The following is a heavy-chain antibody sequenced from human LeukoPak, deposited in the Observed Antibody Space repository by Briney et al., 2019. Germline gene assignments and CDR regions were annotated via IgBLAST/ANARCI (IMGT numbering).Heavy chain of an antibody. CDR3: AKRGGANRFDY. Sequence: GGSLRLSCTVSGFSVSDNSMSWVRQAPGKGLEWVSFICIGTTHYSYSAKGRCTISTDNSNNTLYLQMNGLRAEEAAVYYGAKRGGANRFDYWGQGTMVTVSS. CDR2: ICIGTT. J-gene: IGHJ4*02. CDR1: GFSVSDNS. V-gene: IGHV3-66*03. D-gene: IGHD1-26*01.